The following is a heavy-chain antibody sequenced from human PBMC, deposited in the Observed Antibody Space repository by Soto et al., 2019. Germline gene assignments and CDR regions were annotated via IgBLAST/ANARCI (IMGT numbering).Heavy chain of an antibody. CDR3: ARSAQWDGFDP. V-gene: IGHV4-31*03. J-gene: IGHJ3*01. CDR2: ISYSGST. Sequence: QVQLQESGPGLVRPSQTLSLTCTVSAGSISTINYYWSWIRQHPEKGLEWIGYISYSGSTSYHSSLKGRVTISLDTSKKQFSRTLTSVTAADTAVYYCARSAQWDGFDPWGQGTMVTVSS. CDR1: AGSISTINYY. D-gene: IGHD2-8*01.